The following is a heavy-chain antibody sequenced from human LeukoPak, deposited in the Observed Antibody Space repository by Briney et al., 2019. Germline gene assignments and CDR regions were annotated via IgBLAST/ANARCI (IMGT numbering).Heavy chain of an antibody. Sequence: SVKVSCKASGGTFSSYAISWVRQAPGQGLEWMGRIIPILGIANYAQKFQGRVTITADKSTSTAYMELSGLRSEDTAVYYCASVCSSTSCYNPGASYNWFDPWGQGTLVTVSS. CDR1: GGTFSSYA. D-gene: IGHD2-2*02. CDR3: ASVCSSTSCYNPGASYNWFDP. V-gene: IGHV1-69*04. CDR2: IIPILGIA. J-gene: IGHJ5*02.